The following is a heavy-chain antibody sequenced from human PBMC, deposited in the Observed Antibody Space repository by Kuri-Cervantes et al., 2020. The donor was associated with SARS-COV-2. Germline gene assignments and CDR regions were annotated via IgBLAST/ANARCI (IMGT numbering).Heavy chain of an antibody. CDR3: TKGDFWSGYADY. CDR2: FRSKAYGGAT. J-gene: IGHJ4*02. D-gene: IGHD3-3*01. CDR1: GFTFGDYA. V-gene: IGHV3-49*04. Sequence: GESLKIPCTAPGFTFGDYAMSLVRQAPGEGLGWVGFFRSKAYGGATEYAASVKGRFPISRDGSKSIAYLQINSLKTEDTAVYYCTKGDFWSGYADYWGQGTQVTVSS.